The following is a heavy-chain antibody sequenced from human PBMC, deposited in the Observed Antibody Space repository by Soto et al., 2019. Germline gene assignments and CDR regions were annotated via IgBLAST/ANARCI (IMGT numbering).Heavy chain of an antibody. CDR1: GYTFTSYG. CDR3: AREGLSVQADSSGYCADAFDI. V-gene: IGHV1-18*01. D-gene: IGHD3-22*01. CDR2: ISAYNGNT. Sequence: ASVKVSCKASGYTFTSYGISWVRQAPGQGLEWMGWISAYNGNTNYAQKLQGRVTMTTDTSTSTAYMELRSLRSDDTAVYYRAREGLSVQADSSGYCADAFDIWGQGTMVTVSS. J-gene: IGHJ3*02.